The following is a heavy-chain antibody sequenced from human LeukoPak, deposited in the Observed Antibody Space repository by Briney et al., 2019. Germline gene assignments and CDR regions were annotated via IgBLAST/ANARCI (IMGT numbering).Heavy chain of an antibody. Sequence: PSQTLSLTCTVSGGSISSGSYYWSWIRQPAGKGLEWIGRIYTSGSTNCNPSLKSRVTISVDTSKNQFSLKLSSVTAADTAVYYCARGRYYDSSGYHPFFDYWGQGTLVTVSS. V-gene: IGHV4-61*02. D-gene: IGHD3-22*01. CDR1: GGSISSGSYY. CDR3: ARGRYYDSSGYHPFFDY. J-gene: IGHJ4*02. CDR2: IYTSGST.